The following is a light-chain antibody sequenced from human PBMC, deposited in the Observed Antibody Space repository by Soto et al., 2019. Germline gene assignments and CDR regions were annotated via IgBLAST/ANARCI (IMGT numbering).Light chain of an antibody. CDR3: SSYTSSSTPYV. J-gene: IGLJ1*01. CDR2: DVT. V-gene: IGLV2-14*01. CDR1: SSDDGGYNY. Sequence: QSALTQPASVSGSPGQSITISCTGTSSDDGGYNYVSWYQQHPVKAPKLMIYDVTNRPSGVSDRFSGSKSGNTASLTISGLLAEDEADYYCSSYTSSSTPYVFGTGTKLTVL.